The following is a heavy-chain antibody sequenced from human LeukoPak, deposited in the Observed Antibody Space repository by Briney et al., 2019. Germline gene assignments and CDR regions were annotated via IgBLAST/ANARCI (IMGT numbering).Heavy chain of an antibody. Sequence: ASVKVSCKASGYTFTSYAISWVRQAPGQGLEWMGGIIPMFGTANYAQKFQGRVTITADESTSTAYMELSSLRSEDTAVYYCARDPAWDWKYSSGWYNWFDPWGQGTLVTVSS. CDR2: IIPMFGTA. J-gene: IGHJ5*02. V-gene: IGHV1-69*13. D-gene: IGHD6-19*01. CDR1: GYTFTSYA. CDR3: ARDPAWDWKYSSGWYNWFDP.